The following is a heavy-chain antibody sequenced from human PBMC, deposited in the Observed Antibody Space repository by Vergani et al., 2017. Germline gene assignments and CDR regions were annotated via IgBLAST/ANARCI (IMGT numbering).Heavy chain of an antibody. V-gene: IGHV3-33*06. J-gene: IGHJ4*02. CDR1: GFTLSSHA. D-gene: IGHD5-18*01. CDR3: AELYGDDGYSPC. Sequence: QVQLEESGGGVVQPGRSLRLSCAGSGFTLSSHAMHWVRQAPGKGLEWVAFIWYDGSKEYYADSVKGRFIISRDDSKNTLYLQMSSLRVEDTAIYYCAELYGDDGYSPCWGQGTLVTVSS. CDR2: IWYDGSKE.